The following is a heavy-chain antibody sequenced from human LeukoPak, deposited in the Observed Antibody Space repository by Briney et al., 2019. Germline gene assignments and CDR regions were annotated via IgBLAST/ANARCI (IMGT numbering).Heavy chain of an antibody. CDR2: IYHGGSS. D-gene: IGHD3-10*01. CDR1: GGSISSSNS. CDR3: ARGEQHGSGTVHFDY. Sequence: PSGTLSLTCAVSGGSISSSNSWSWVRQPPGQGLEWIGEIYHGGSSNYNPSLKSRLTMSVDRSRNQFSLRLTSVTAADTAVYYCARGEQHGSGTVHFDYWGQGTLVTVSS. V-gene: IGHV4-4*02. J-gene: IGHJ4*02.